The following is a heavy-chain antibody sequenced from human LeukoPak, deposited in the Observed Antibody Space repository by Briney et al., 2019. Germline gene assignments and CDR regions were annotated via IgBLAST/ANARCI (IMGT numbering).Heavy chain of an antibody. CDR2: ISYDGSDK. CDR3: AQDAGRGYNFDSTGYYLY. CDR1: GFTFSRYG. V-gene: IGHV3-30*18. J-gene: IGHJ4*02. D-gene: IGHD3-22*01. Sequence: PGGSLRLSCAASGFTFSRYGMHWVRQAPGKGLEWVAVISYDGSDKYFADSVKGRFTISRDNSKNTLYLQMNSLRLGDTAVYYCAQDAGRGYNFDSTGYYLYWGQGTRVTVSS.